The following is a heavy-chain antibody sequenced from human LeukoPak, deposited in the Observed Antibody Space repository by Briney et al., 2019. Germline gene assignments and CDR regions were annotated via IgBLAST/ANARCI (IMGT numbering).Heavy chain of an antibody. CDR2: INHSGST. D-gene: IGHD3-10*01. CDR1: GGSLSGYY. V-gene: IGHV4-34*01. Sequence: SETLCLTCAVYGGSLSGYYWSLIRQPPGKGLEWIGEINHSGSTNYNPPPSSGATISIDTSKNHSSLKLSSVTAVETAVYYCARGDPYYYGSGSYSPYYFDYWGQGTLVTVSS. J-gene: IGHJ4*02. CDR3: ARGDPYYYGSGSYSPYYFDY.